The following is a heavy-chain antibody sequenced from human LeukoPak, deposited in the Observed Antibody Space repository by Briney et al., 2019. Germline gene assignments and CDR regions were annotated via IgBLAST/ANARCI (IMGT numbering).Heavy chain of an antibody. D-gene: IGHD3-22*01. J-gene: IGHJ3*02. CDR1: GGSISTTNFY. CDR3: ARHGRERSVYYYDDAFDI. Sequence: PSETLSLTCTVSGGSISTTNFYWGWIRQPPGKGLEWIGSIYYSGSTYYNPSLKSRVTISVDTSKNQFSLRLTSVTAADTAVYYCARHGRERSVYYYDDAFDIWGQGTMVTVSS. V-gene: IGHV4-39*01. CDR2: IYYSGST.